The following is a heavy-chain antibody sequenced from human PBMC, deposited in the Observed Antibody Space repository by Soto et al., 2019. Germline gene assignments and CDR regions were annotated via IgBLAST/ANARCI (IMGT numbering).Heavy chain of an antibody. CDR2: TYYRSKWFN. CDR3: EGDPRAMLHVLDC. Sequence: PSQTLSLTCAISGDSVSNNGAAWNWIRQSPSGGLEWLGRTYYRSKWFNDYAVSVKSRITISPDTSKNQFSLQLNAVTPDDTAVFYGEGDPRAMLHVLDCWGQGTLVPVSS. CDR1: GDSVSNNGAA. V-gene: IGHV6-1*01. D-gene: IGHD2-15*01. J-gene: IGHJ4*02.